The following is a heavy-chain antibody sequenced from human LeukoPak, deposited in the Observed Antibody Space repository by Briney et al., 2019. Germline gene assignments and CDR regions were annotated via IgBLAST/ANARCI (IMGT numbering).Heavy chain of an antibody. Sequence: PLETLSLTCTVSGGSISSYYWSWIRQPPGKGLEWIGYIYYSGSTSYNPSLKSRVTISVDTSKNQFSLKLSSVTAADTAVYYCARHSSWSEFDFWGQGTLVTVSS. D-gene: IGHD6-13*01. V-gene: IGHV4-59*08. CDR3: ARHSSWSEFDF. CDR1: GGSISSYY. J-gene: IGHJ4*02. CDR2: IYYSGST.